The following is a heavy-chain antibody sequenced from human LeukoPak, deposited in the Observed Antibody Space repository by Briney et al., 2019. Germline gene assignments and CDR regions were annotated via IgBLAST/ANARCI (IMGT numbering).Heavy chain of an antibody. J-gene: IGHJ5*02. V-gene: IGHV4-39*07. CDR1: GGSISSNNYY. D-gene: IGHD4-17*01. CDR3: VRDDFGDYTRRFDP. Sequence: SETLSLTCTVSGGSISSNNYYWGWIRQPPGRGLEWIASINDGGSTYCNPSLKSRVTMSVDTSKNQFSLRLGSVTAADTAMYYCVRDDFGDYTRRFDPWGQGTLVTVSS. CDR2: INDGGST.